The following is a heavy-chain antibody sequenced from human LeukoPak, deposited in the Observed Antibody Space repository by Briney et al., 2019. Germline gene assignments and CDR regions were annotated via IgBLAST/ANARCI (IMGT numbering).Heavy chain of an antibody. CDR1: GFTFSSYA. D-gene: IGHD6-19*01. CDR3: ASRGYSSGSDAFEI. Sequence: GGSLRLSCAASGFTFSSYAMHWVRQAPGKGLEWLAFIRYDGSNETYADSVKGRFTITRDNSKNTLYLQMNCLRGEDTAVYYCASRGYSSGSDAFEIWGQGTMVTVSS. J-gene: IGHJ3*02. CDR2: IRYDGSNE. V-gene: IGHV3-30*02.